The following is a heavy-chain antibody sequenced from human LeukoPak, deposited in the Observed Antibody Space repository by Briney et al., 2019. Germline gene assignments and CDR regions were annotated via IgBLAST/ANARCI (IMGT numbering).Heavy chain of an antibody. CDR1: GFSFSSYW. CDR2: INPDGGKK. V-gene: IGHV3-7*01. CDR3: ASEPAVIDLDG. D-gene: IGHD4-11*01. J-gene: IGHJ4*02. Sequence: PGGSLRLSCAASGFSFSSYWMTWVRQAPGKGLEWVANINPDGGKKTYVDSVKGRFTISRDNAKNALYLQMSSLRVEDTAVYYCASEPAVIDLDGWGQGTLVTVSS.